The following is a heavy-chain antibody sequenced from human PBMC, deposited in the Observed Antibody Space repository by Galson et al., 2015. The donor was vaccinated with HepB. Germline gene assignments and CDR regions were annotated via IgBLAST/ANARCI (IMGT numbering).Heavy chain of an antibody. CDR3: ARGRSGWYPSSTNWFDP. J-gene: IGHJ5*02. Sequence: SVKVSCKASGYTFTSYDINWVRQATGQGLEWMGWMNPNSGNTGYAQKFQGRVAMTRNTSISTAYMELSSLRSEDTAVYYCARGRSGWYPSSTNWFDPWGQGTLVTVSS. CDR2: MNPNSGNT. D-gene: IGHD6-19*01. CDR1: GYTFTSYD. V-gene: IGHV1-8*01.